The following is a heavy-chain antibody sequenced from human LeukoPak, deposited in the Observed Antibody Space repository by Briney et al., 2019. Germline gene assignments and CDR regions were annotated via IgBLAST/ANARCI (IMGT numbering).Heavy chain of an antibody. J-gene: IGHJ4*02. D-gene: IGHD3-3*01. V-gene: IGHV1-69*01. CDR3: ARSITIFGVVRPPRNY. Sequence: EASVKVSCKASGGTFNNYAINWVRQAPGQGLGWMGGIIPIFGSSNYAQKFQGRVTITADESTTTAYMELSSLRSEDTAVYYCARSITIFGVVRPPRNYWGQGTLVTVSS. CDR2: IIPIFGSS. CDR1: GGTFNNYA.